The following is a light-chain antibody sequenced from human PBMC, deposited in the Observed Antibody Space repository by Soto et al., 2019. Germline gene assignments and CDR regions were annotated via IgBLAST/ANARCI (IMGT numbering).Light chain of an antibody. CDR3: CSYAGYSTWE. J-gene: IGLJ3*02. V-gene: IGLV2-23*01. CDR1: SSDVGIYNL. CDR2: EDN. Sequence: QSALTQPASVSGSPGQSITISCTGTSSDVGIYNLVSWYQQHPGKAPRLIIYEDNKRPSGISNRFSGSKSGNTASLTISGLQAEDEADYHCCSYAGYSTWEFGGGTKLTVL.